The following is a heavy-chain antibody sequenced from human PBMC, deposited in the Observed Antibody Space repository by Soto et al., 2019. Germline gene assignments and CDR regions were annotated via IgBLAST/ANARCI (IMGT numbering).Heavy chain of an antibody. CDR3: VRDYYDTSGYPNTFDM. CDR2: IGSRTSDI. D-gene: IGHD3-22*01. J-gene: IGHJ3*02. CDR1: GFTLSRHT. Sequence: GGSLRLSCAASGFTLSRHTMNWVRQAPGKGLEWVTFIGSRTSDIYYADSVKGRFTISRDNAKNSLYLDLTRLRAEDTAVYFCVRDYYDTSGYPNTFDMWGQGTMVTVSS. V-gene: IGHV3-21*01.